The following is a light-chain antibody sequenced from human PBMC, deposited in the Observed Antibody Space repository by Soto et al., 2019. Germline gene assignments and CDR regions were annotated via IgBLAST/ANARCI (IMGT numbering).Light chain of an antibody. CDR2: DVS. J-gene: IGLJ1*01. CDR3: CSYAGSYRYV. V-gene: IGLV2-11*01. CDR1: SSDVGGYNY. Sequence: LTQPRSVSGSPGQSVTISCTGTSSDVGGYNYVSWYQQHPGKAPKLMIYDVSKRPSGVPDRFSGSKSGNTASLTISGLQAEGEADYYCCSYAGSYRYVFGTGTKVTVL.